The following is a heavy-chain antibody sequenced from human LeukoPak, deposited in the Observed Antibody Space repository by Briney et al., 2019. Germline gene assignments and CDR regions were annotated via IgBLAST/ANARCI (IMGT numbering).Heavy chain of an antibody. Sequence: SETLSLTCTVSGGSISSGSYYWSWIRQHPGKGLEWIGYIYYSGSTYYNPSLKSRVTISVDTSKNQFSLKLSSVTAADTAVYYCASRITIFGVVPTDYFDYWGQGTLVTVSS. D-gene: IGHD3-3*01. CDR1: GGSISSGSYY. V-gene: IGHV4-31*03. CDR2: IYYSGST. CDR3: ASRITIFGVVPTDYFDY. J-gene: IGHJ4*02.